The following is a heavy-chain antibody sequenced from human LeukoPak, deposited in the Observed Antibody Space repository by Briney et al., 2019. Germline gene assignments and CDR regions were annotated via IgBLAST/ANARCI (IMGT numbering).Heavy chain of an antibody. CDR1: GGSISSYY. V-gene: IGHV4-59*12. CDR3: AREQGTGFDP. CDR2: IYYSGST. J-gene: IGHJ5*02. Sequence: PSETLSLTCTVSGGSISSYYWSWIRQPPGKGLEWIGYIYYSGSTNYNPSLKSRVTISVDRSKNQFSLKLSSVTAADTAVYYCAREQGTGFDPWGQGTLVTVSS.